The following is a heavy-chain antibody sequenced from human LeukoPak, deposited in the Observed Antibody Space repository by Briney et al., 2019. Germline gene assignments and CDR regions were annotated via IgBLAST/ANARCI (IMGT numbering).Heavy chain of an antibody. CDR3: AKLSTYLRPGAY. CDR1: GSAFNSYG. V-gene: IGHV3-30*02. D-gene: IGHD2-2*01. J-gene: IGHJ4*02. CDR2: IRLDGSNE. Sequence: GGSLRLSCAASGSAFNSYGMHWVRQAPGKGLEWVTFIRLDGSNEYYADSVKGRFTISRDNSKNMLYLQTNSLRVEDTAIYYCAKLSTYLRPGAYWGQGTLVTVSS.